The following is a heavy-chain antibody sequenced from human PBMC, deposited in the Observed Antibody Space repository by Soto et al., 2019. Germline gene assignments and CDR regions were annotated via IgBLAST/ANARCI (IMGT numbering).Heavy chain of an antibody. CDR2: FDPENVET. CDR1: GYSLTDLS. J-gene: IGHJ3*02. V-gene: IGHV1-24*01. Sequence: SVKVSCKVSGYSLTDLSIHWVRQGRGKGLEWMGGFDPENVETIYAQKFQGRLTMTEDTSTDTAYMELTSLRSEDTAVYYCAAIRYYASGFDIWGQGTMVTVSS. D-gene: IGHD3-16*01. CDR3: AAIRYYASGFDI.